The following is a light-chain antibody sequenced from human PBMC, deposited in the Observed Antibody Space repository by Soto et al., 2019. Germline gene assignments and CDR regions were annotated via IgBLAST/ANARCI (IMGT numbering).Light chain of an antibody. CDR2: GGS. CDR1: QSISIY. Sequence: DIQMTQSPSTLSASVGDRVTITCRASQSISIYVAWYQQRPREAPKLLIYGGSSLESGVPSRFSGSGSGTEFPLTISSLQPTDFATYYCHQYAIPATTFGQGTKWEI. CDR3: HQYAIPATT. V-gene: IGKV1-5*01. J-gene: IGKJ2*01.